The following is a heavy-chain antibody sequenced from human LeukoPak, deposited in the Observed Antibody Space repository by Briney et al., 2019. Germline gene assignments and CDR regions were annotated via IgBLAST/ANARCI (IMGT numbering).Heavy chain of an antibody. CDR3: ARDPRYSGSYGTNFDY. V-gene: IGHV1-18*01. Sequence: ASVKVSCKASGYTFTSYGISWVRQAPGQGLEWMGWISPYDGNTKYAQKVQGRVTMTTDTTTSTAYMELRSLRSEDTAVYYCARDPRYSGSYGTNFDYWGQGTLVTVSS. J-gene: IGHJ4*02. CDR1: GYTFTSYG. D-gene: IGHD1-26*01. CDR2: ISPYDGNT.